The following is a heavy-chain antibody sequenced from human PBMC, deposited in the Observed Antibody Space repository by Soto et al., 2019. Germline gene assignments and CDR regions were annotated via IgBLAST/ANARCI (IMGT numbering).Heavy chain of an antibody. CDR2: IYASGTT. CDR3: ARESRSELGTVEY. V-gene: IGHV4-4*07. J-gene: IGHJ4*02. D-gene: IGHD1-1*01. CDR1: GASISNYY. Sequence: QVRLQESGPGLVKPSETLSLTCTVSGASISNYYWSWIRQPAGKGLECLGRIYASGTTTYNPSLRSRVTMSVATSKNQFSLSLNSVTAADTAVYYCARESRSELGTVEYWGQGTLVTVSS.